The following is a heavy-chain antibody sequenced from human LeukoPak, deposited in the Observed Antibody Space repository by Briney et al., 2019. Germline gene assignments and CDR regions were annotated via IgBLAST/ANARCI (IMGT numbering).Heavy chain of an antibody. V-gene: IGHV1-2*06. Sequence: GASVKVSCKASGYSLVGYYIHWVRQAPGQGLEWMGRINPNSGVTNYAQKFQDRVTMTKATSISTAYMDLSRLTSDDTAVYYCASLTIGWYSSDYFQQWGQGTLVTVSS. CDR1: GYSLVGYY. J-gene: IGHJ1*01. D-gene: IGHD6-19*01. CDR2: INPNSGVT. CDR3: ASLTIGWYSSDYFQQ.